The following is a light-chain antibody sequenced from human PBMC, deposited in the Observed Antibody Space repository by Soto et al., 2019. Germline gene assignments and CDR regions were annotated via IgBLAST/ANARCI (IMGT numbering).Light chain of an antibody. V-gene: IGKV3-11*01. CDR2: DAS. CDR1: QNVSTY. Sequence: EIVLKQSPATLSLSPGERATLSCRASQNVSTYLAWYQQKPGQAPRLLIYDASNRATGIPARFSGRGSGTDFTLTISSLEPEDFAVYYCQQRTNWLTFGPGTKVDIK. J-gene: IGKJ3*01. CDR3: QQRTNWLT.